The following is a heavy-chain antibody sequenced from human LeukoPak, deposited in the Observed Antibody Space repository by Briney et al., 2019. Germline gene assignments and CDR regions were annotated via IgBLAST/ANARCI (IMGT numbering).Heavy chain of an antibody. V-gene: IGHV1-18*01. CDR1: GYTFTSYG. D-gene: IGHD2-15*01. J-gene: IGHJ5*02. CDR2: ISAYNGNT. Sequence: GASVKVSCKASGYTFTSYGISWVRQAPGQGLEWMGWISAYNGNTNYAQKLQGRVTMTTDTSTSTAYMELRSLRSDDTAVYYCARDTTKYCSGGSCYGSDPWGQGTLVTVSS. CDR3: ARDTTKYCSGGSCYGSDP.